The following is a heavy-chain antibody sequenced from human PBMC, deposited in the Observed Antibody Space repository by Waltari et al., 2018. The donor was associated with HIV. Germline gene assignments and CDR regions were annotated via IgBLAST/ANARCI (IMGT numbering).Heavy chain of an antibody. J-gene: IGHJ4*02. CDR1: GFTFGDYA. V-gene: IGHV3-49*04. Sequence: EVQLVESGGGLVQPGRSLRLSCTASGFTFGDYAMSWVRPAPGKGLEWVGFIRSKAYGGTTEYAASVKGRFTISRDDSKSIAYLQMNSLKTEDTAVYYCTVGQWLVRAYVGVYWGQGTLVTVSS. D-gene: IGHD6-19*01. CDR2: IRSKAYGGTT. CDR3: TVGQWLVRAYVGVY.